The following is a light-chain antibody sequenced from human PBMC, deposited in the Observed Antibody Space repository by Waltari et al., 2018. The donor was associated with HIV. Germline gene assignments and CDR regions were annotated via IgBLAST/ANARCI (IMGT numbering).Light chain of an antibody. CDR3: QQYGRSPWT. J-gene: IGKJ1*01. CDR2: GAS. V-gene: IGKV3-20*01. CDR1: QSVTSSY. Sequence: EIVLTQSPGTLSLSPGERATLSCRASQSVTSSYLAWYQQKPGQSPMLLIYGASSRATGIPDRVSGSGSGTDFTLTISRLEPEDFAVYYCQQYGRSPWTFGQGTKVEIK.